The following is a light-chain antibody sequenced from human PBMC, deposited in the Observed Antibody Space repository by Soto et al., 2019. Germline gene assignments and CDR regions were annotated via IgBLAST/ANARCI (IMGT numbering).Light chain of an antibody. V-gene: IGKV2-30*02. Sequence: DVVMTQSPLSLPVTLGQPASISCRSSQSLVHSDGNTYLNWFQQRPGQSPRRLIYKVSDRDSGVPDRFSGSGSGTDYTLKISRLKVNHVGISSCMQGTNWPLTFGGGTKVEIK. CDR1: QSLVHSDGNTY. CDR2: KVS. CDR3: MQGTNWPLT. J-gene: IGKJ4*01.